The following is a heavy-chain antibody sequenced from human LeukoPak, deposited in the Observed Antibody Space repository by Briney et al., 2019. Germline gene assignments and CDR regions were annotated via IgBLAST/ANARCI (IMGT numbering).Heavy chain of an antibody. CDR2: INHSGTT. V-gene: IGHV4-34*01. CDR3: ATEGWGHLGY. J-gene: IGHJ4*02. D-gene: IGHD3-16*01. CDR1: GGSFSGYY. Sequence: PSETLSLTCAVYGGSFSGYYWSWVRQPPGQGLEWIGEINHSGTTNYNPSLKSRVTVSVDTPKNHFSLKLSSVTAADTAVYYCATEGWGHLGYWGQGILVTVSS.